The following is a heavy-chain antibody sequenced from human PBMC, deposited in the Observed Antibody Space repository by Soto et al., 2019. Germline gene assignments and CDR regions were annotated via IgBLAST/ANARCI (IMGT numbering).Heavy chain of an antibody. V-gene: IGHV5-10-1*03. CDR1: GYSFTSYW. CDR3: ASPGDVGGSYYGYYYYYGMDV. J-gene: IGHJ6*02. Sequence: EVQLVQSGAEVKKPGESLRISCKGSGYSFTSYWISWVRQMPGKGLEWMGRIDPSDSYTNYSPSFQGHVTISADKSISTAYLQWSSLKASDTAMYYCASPGDVGGSYYGYYYYYGMDVWGQGTTVTVSS. CDR2: IDPSDSYT. D-gene: IGHD1-26*01.